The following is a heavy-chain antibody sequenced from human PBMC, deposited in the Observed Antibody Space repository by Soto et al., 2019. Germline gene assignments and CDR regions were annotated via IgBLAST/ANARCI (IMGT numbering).Heavy chain of an antibody. CDR3: ARSFGWYAIDY. J-gene: IGHJ4*02. Sequence: QVLLQESGPGLVQPSGTLSRSCAVSGGHISSGDFWGWVRQRPGKGLEWLGDISQSGTVNYNPSLESRVTISMATSNSQYSLQLNSVSAADTAVYYCARSFGWYAIDYWGQGILVIVSS. D-gene: IGHD6-19*01. V-gene: IGHV4-4*02. CDR2: ISQSGTV. CDR1: GGHISSGDF.